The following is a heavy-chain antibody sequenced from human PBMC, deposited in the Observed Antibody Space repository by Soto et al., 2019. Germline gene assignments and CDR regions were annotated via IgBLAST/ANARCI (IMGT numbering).Heavy chain of an antibody. V-gene: IGHV3-33*01. CDR1: GFTFSSYG. CDR3: ARGYYYDSSGYSRAFDI. D-gene: IGHD3-22*01. Sequence: QVQLVESGGGVVQPGRSLRLSCAASGFTFSSYGMHWVRQAPGKGLEWVAVIWYDGSNKYYADSVKGRFTISRDNSKNTLYLQMNSLRAEDTAVYYCARGYYYDSSGYSRAFDIWGQGTMVTVSS. J-gene: IGHJ3*02. CDR2: IWYDGSNK.